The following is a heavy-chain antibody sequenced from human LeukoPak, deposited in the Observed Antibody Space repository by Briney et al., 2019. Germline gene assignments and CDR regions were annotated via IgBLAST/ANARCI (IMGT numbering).Heavy chain of an antibody. CDR2: IYYSGST. V-gene: IGHV4-59*01. Sequence: PSETLSLTCTVSGGSISSYYWSWIRPPPGKGLEWIGYIYYSGSTNYNPSLKSRVTISVDTSKNQFSLKLSSVTAADTAVYYCARGGTAAAGTPFDYWGQGTLVTVSS. D-gene: IGHD6-13*01. CDR3: ARGGTAAAGTPFDY. CDR1: GGSISSYY. J-gene: IGHJ4*02.